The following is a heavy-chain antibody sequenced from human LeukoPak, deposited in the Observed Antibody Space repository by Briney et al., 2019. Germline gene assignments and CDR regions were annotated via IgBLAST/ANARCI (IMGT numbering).Heavy chain of an antibody. CDR2: IYYSGST. V-gene: IGHV4-39*07. D-gene: IGHD4-11*01. CDR1: GGSISTSNYY. CDR3: ARVSYSDYGRPNWFDP. Sequence: SETLSLTCTVSGGSISTSNYYWGWIRQPPGKGLEWIGNIYYSGSTYYNLSLKSRVTISVDTSKNQFSLKLSSVTAAATAVYYCARVSYSDYGRPNWFDPWGLGTLVTVSS. J-gene: IGHJ5*02.